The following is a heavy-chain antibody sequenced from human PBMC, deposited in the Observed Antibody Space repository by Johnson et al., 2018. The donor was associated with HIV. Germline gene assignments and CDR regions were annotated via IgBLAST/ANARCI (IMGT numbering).Heavy chain of an antibody. Sequence: VQLVESGGGVVQPGRSLRLSCAASGFTFDDYAMHWVRQAPGKGLEWVSGISWISGTIGYADSVKGRFTISRDNAKKSLYLQMDSLRAEDTALYYCAKDLRLSSGQWLVQGGAFDIWGQGTMVTVSS. D-gene: IGHD6-19*01. V-gene: IGHV3-9*01. CDR1: GFTFDDYA. CDR3: AKDLRLSSGQWLVQGGAFDI. CDR2: ISWISGTI. J-gene: IGHJ3*02.